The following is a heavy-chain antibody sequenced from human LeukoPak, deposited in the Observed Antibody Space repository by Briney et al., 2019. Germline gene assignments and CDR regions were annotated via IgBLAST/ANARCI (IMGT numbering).Heavy chain of an antibody. CDR1: GGTFSSYA. CDR3: ARTTDYYDSSPPDY. J-gene: IGHJ4*02. Sequence: SVKVSCKASGGTFSSYAISWVRQAPGQGLEWMGGIIPIFGTANYAQKFQGRVTITADKSTSTAYMELSSLRSEDTAVYYCARTTDYYDSSPPDYWGQGTLVTVSS. CDR2: IIPIFGTA. V-gene: IGHV1-69*06. D-gene: IGHD3-22*01.